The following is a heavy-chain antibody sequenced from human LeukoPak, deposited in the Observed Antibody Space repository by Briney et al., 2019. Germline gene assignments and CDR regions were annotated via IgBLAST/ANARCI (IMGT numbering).Heavy chain of an antibody. D-gene: IGHD3-22*01. V-gene: IGHV3-73*01. CDR1: GFTFSGSA. J-gene: IGHJ6*03. CDR3: TSNYYDSSGYYYYYMDV. CDR2: IRSKANSYAT. Sequence: GGSLRLSCAASGFTFSGSAMHWVRQASGKGLEWVGRIRSKANSYATAYAASGKGRFTISRDDSKNTAYLQMNSLKTEDTAVYYCTSNYYDSSGYYYYYMDVWGKGTTVTVSS.